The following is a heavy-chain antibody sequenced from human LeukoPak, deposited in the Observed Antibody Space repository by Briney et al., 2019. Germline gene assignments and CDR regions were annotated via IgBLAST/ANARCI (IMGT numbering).Heavy chain of an antibody. CDR3: AKDIRITMVRGVLDY. Sequence: GGSLRLSCAASGFTFSSYGMHWVRQAPGKGLEWVAVISYDGSNKYYADSVKGRFTISRDSSKNTLYLQMNSLRAEDTAVYYCAKDIRITMVRGVLDYWGQGTLVTVSS. CDR2: ISYDGSNK. D-gene: IGHD3-10*01. J-gene: IGHJ4*02. V-gene: IGHV3-30*18. CDR1: GFTFSSYG.